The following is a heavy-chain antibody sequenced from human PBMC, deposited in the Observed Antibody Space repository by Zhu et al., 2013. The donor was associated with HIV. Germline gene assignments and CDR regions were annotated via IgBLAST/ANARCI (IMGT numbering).Heavy chain of an antibody. CDR2: IIPIFGTA. V-gene: IGHV1-69*06. D-gene: IGHD3-3*01. Sequence: QVQLVQSGAEVKKPGSSVKVSCKASGGTFSSYAISWVRQAPGQGLEWMGGIIPIFGTANYAQKFQGRVTITADKSTSTAYMELSSLRSEDTAVYYCARERARMDYDFWSGYYITQRGADAFDIWGQGTMVTVSS. CDR1: GGTFSSYA. CDR3: ARERARMDYDFWSGYYITQRGADAFDI. J-gene: IGHJ3*02.